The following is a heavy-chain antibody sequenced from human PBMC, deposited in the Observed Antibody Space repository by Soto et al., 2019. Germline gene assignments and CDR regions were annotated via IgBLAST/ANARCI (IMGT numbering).Heavy chain of an antibody. CDR3: ARGEDAFFYYGLDV. V-gene: IGHV4-59*01. CDR1: GGFITSSY. Sequence: PSETLALTCTVSGGFITSSYWSWIRRPPGKGLEWIAYIYDTGISGYTPSTSYNPSLKSRVTMSVDTSKSQFSLKLTSVTAADTAVYYCARGEDAFFYYGLDVWGQGITVTVSS. J-gene: IGHJ6*02. CDR2: IYDTGISGYTPST.